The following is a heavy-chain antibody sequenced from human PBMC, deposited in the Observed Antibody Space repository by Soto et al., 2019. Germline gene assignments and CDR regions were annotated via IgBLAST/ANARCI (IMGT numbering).Heavy chain of an antibody. V-gene: IGHV1-2*02. CDR3: VRGGGVDVVTPTQIVFDY. CDR1: GYTFTGNY. CDR2: INPRNGDT. D-gene: IGHD2-21*02. J-gene: IGHJ4*02. Sequence: QVQLVQSGAEVKKPGASVKVSCKVSGYTFTGNYMHWMRQAPGQGPEWMGWINPRNGDTDYAQKFQGRVTITRDTSISTAYMDLSRLTSDDTAIYFCVRGGGVDVVTPTQIVFDYWGQGTLLTVSS.